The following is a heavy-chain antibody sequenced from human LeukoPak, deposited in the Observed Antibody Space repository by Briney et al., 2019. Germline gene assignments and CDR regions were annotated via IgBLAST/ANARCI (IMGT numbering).Heavy chain of an antibody. V-gene: IGHV1-69*13. CDR2: IIPIFGSA. CDR1: GGTFISSYG. D-gene: IGHD1-20*01. CDR3: ARATRYNWNDRNPYYFDY. J-gene: IGHJ4*02. Sequence: ASVKVSCKASGGTFISSYGISWVRQAPGQGLEWMGGIIPIFGSANYAQMFQGRVTITADDSTSTAFMELSSLRSEDTAVYYCARATRYNWNDRNPYYFDYWGQGTLVTVSS.